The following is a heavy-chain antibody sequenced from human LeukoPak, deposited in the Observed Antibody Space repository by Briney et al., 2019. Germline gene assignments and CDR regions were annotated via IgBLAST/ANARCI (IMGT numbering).Heavy chain of an antibody. D-gene: IGHD3-9*01. CDR3: QKTAYDILTGYPFDY. Sequence: GESLKITCKGSGYSFTSYWIGRVRQMPGKGLECMVIIYPGDSDTRYSPFFQGQVTISAAKTISTAYLQWSSLKASDTVIYFKQKTAYDILTGYPFDYWGQGTLVTVSS. J-gene: IGHJ4*02. CDR1: GYSFTSYW. CDR2: IYPGDSDT. V-gene: IGHV5-51*01.